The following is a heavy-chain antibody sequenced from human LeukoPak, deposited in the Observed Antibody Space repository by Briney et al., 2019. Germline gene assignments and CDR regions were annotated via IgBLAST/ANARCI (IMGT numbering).Heavy chain of an antibody. J-gene: IGHJ6*02. CDR2: IYYSGST. V-gene: IGHV4-59*01. CDR3: ARSGGSGSNLYYYYGMDV. D-gene: IGHD3-10*01. CDR1: GGSISSYY. Sequence: KPSETLSLTCTVSGGSISSYYWSWIRQPPGKGLEWIGYIYYSGSTNYNPSLKSRVTISVDTSKNQFSLKLSSVTAADMAVYYCARSGGSGSNLYYYYGMDVWGQGTTVTVSS.